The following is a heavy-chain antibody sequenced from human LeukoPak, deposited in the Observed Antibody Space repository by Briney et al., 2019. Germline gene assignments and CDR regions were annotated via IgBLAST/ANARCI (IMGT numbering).Heavy chain of an antibody. CDR3: ARDRGGYDKLSGAFDI. J-gene: IGHJ3*02. V-gene: IGHV1-18*01. D-gene: IGHD5-12*01. CDR2: ISAYNGNT. CDR1: GYTLTSYG. Sequence: GALVKVSCKASGYTLTSYGISWVRQAPGQGLEWMGWISAYNGNTNYAQKLQGRVTMTTDTSTSTAYMELRSLRSDDTAVYYCARDRGGYDKLSGAFDIWGQGTMVTVSS.